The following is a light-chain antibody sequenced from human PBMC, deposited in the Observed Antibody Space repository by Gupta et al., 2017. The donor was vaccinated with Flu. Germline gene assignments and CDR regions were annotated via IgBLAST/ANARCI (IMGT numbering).Light chain of an antibody. CDR3: CSYAGTFTFL. V-gene: IGLV2-11*03. CDR2: GVT. CDR1: SGDVGNYEY. Sequence: TSGDVGNYEYVSWYQQPPGKAPKLILYGVTERPSAVPDRFSGSKSGNTASLTISGLQPEDEADYYCCSYAGTFTFLFGGGTKVTVL. J-gene: IGLJ2*01.